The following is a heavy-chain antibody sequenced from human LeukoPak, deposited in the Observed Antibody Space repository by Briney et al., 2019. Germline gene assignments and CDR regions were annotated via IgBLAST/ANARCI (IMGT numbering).Heavy chain of an antibody. D-gene: IGHD5-18*01. CDR3: ARDRGYSYGMD. Sequence: GGSLRLSCAASGFSVSTNYMSWVRQAPGRGLEWVSIIYSGGSTYYADSVKGRFTISRDNSKNTLYLQMNSLRAEDTAMYYCARDRGYSYGMDWGQGTLVTVSS. J-gene: IGHJ4*02. V-gene: IGHV3-53*01. CDR2: IYSGGST. CDR1: GFSVSTNY.